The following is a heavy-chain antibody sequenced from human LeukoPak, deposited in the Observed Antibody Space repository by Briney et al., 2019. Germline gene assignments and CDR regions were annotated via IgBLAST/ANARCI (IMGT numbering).Heavy chain of an antibody. CDR3: AKETVAAYY. Sequence: GGSLRLSCAASGFSFSAYAMSWVRQAPGKGLEWVSSISGSGGTTYYADSVKGRFTISRDNSRNTLYLQMNSLRAEGTAVYYCAKETVAAYYWGQGTLVTVSS. CDR1: GFSFSAYA. CDR2: ISGSGGTT. J-gene: IGHJ4*02. D-gene: IGHD6-19*01. V-gene: IGHV3-23*01.